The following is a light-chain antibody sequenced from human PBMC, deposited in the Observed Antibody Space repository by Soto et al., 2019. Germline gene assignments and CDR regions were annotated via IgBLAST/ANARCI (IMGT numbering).Light chain of an antibody. CDR1: QGISTS. J-gene: IGKJ1*01. V-gene: IGKV1-12*01. Sequence: DVQMNHSPPFVSASVGDRVAITCRASQGISTSLVWYQHRPGKAPELLIFGASNLQNGVPSRFSGSGSGTDCTLSITSLQPDDSATYYCQQAKTCPWTFVQGTKVEIK. CDR2: GAS. CDR3: QQAKTCPWT.